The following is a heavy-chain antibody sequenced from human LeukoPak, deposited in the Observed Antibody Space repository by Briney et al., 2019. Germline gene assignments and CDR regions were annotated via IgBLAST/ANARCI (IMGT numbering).Heavy chain of an antibody. J-gene: IGHJ3*02. Sequence: GGSLRLSCAASGFTVSSNYMGWVRQAPGKGLEWVSVLYSGGSTYYPDSVKDRFTISRDNSQNTLYLQMGSLRAEDTAVYYCARLYDSSAYGAFDIWGQGTMVTVSS. CDR1: GFTVSSNY. CDR2: LYSGGST. V-gene: IGHV3-66*02. CDR3: ARLYDSSAYGAFDI. D-gene: IGHD3-22*01.